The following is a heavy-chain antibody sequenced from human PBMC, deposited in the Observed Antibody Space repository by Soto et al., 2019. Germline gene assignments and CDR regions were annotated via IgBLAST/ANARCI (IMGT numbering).Heavy chain of an antibody. D-gene: IGHD2-15*01. Sequence: EVQLVESGGGLVKPGGSLRLSCVASGFTFRTYTMNWVRQAPGKGLEWVSGIRGFSPYTFYAESVKGRFTISRDNAKNSRYLQMNSRGVEDTAVYYCARDRGYDAHDYYYNAMDVWGQGTTVTVSS. V-gene: IGHV3-21*01. CDR3: ARDRGYDAHDYYYNAMDV. J-gene: IGHJ6*02. CDR1: GFTFRTYT. CDR2: IRGFSPYT.